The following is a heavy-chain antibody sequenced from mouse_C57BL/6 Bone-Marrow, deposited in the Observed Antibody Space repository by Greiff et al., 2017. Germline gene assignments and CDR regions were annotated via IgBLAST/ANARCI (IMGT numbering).Heavy chain of an antibody. V-gene: IGHV3-6*01. CDR2: ISYDGSN. J-gene: IGHJ4*01. CDR1: GYSITSGYY. D-gene: IGHD2-3*01. Sequence: EVQLQESGPGLVKPSPSLSLTCSVTGYSITSGYYWNCIRQFPGNKLEWMGYISYDGSNNYNPSLKNRISITRDTSKNQFFLKLNSVTTEDTATYYCARVWLLSYYAMDYWGQGTSVTVSS. CDR3: ARVWLLSYYAMDY.